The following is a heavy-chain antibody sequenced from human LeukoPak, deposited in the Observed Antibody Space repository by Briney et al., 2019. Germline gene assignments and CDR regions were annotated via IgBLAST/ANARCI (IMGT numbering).Heavy chain of an antibody. CDR1: GFNFIDYS. J-gene: IGHJ4*01. V-gene: IGHV3-48*01. D-gene: IGHD5-12*01. CDR3: ARDHRYAFDN. Sequence: GGSLRLSCAPSGFNFIDYSMNWVRQAPGKGLEWISYIGISSGNTKYADSVKGRFTISRDKARNSLYLQMNSLRVEDTAMYYCARDHRYAFDNWGHGTLVTVSS. CDR2: IGISSGNT.